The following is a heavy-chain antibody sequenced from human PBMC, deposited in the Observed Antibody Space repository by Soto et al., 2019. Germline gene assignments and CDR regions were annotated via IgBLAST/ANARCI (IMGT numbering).Heavy chain of an antibody. CDR3: AKGEVRGIIPSYFDY. CDR2: ISNDGGNE. D-gene: IGHD3-10*01. Sequence: LRLSCAGSGFTFRWFGMNWVRQAPGKGLEWVARISNDGGNEYYVDSVKGRFTISRDNSKNTLYLQMDSLRAEDTAVYYCAKGEVRGIIPSYFDYWGLGTLVTVSS. V-gene: IGHV3-30*18. CDR1: GFTFRWFG. J-gene: IGHJ4*02.